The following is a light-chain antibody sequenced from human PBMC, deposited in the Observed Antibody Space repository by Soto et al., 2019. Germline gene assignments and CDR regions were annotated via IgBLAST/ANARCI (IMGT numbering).Light chain of an antibody. Sequence: EIVLTQSPATLSLSPGERATLSCRASQSVSSYLAWYQQKPGQAPRLLIYDASNRATGIPARFSGSGSGTDFTRTNSSLEPEDFAVYDCQQRSNWPQITFGQGTRLAIK. CDR1: QSVSSY. J-gene: IGKJ5*01. CDR2: DAS. CDR3: QQRSNWPQIT. V-gene: IGKV3-11*01.